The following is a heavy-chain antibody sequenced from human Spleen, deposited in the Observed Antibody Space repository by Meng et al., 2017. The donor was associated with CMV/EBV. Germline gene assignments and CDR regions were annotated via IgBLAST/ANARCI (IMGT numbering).Heavy chain of an antibody. V-gene: IGHV4-59*12. CDR1: GVSISSYW. CDR3: ARAGWNQFFDR. D-gene: IGHD1-1*01. J-gene: IGHJ4*02. CDR2: IFYSGTT. Sequence: SETLSLTCTVSGVSISSYWWSWIRQPPGKGLQWIGSIFYSGTTYLNPSLKSRITMSVDTSNNHFSLRLSSVTAADTAVYYCARAGWNQFFDRWGRGTLVTVSS.